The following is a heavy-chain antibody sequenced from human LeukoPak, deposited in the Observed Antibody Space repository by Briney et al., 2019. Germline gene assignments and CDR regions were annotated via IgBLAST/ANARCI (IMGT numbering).Heavy chain of an antibody. CDR2: IYYSGST. CDR3: ARDLAAAGAFDY. V-gene: IGHV4-59*02. Sequence: SETLSLTCTVSGGSVSSYYWSWIRQPPGKGLEWIGYIYYSGSTNYNPSLKSRVTISVDTSKNQFSLKLSSVTAADTAVYYCARDLAAAGAFDYWGQGTLVTVSS. CDR1: GGSVSSYY. J-gene: IGHJ4*02. D-gene: IGHD6-13*01.